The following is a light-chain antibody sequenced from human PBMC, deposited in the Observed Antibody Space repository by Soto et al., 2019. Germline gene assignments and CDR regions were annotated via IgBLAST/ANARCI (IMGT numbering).Light chain of an antibody. V-gene: IGKV1-39*01. CDR2: ATS. Sequence: DVQMTQSPSSLSASVGDRVTITCRASQNIASFLNWYQQRPGTAPKLLIYATSNLESGVPSRFSGRGSATDFTLSIYSLQPEDFATYFCQQTYRMPVTFGQGTKLE. CDR3: QQTYRMPVT. CDR1: QNIASF. J-gene: IGKJ2*01.